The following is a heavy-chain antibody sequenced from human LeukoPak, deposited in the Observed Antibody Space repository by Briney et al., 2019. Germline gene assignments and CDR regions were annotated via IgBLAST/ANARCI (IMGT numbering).Heavy chain of an antibody. CDR1: GFTFSSYE. J-gene: IGHJ4*02. D-gene: IGHD5-12*01. CDR3: AREYTGSEYFDY. CDR2: ISDTPNTM. Sequence: GGSLGLSCVASGFTFSSYEMNWVRQAPGKGLEWVSYISDTPNTMYYADSVKGRFTISRDNAKNSLFLQMNSLRVDDTAVYYCAREYTGSEYFDYWGQGTLVTVSS. V-gene: IGHV3-48*03.